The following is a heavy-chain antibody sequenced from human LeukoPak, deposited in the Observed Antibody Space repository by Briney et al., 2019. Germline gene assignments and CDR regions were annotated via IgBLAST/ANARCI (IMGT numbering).Heavy chain of an antibody. V-gene: IGHV3-30-3*01. D-gene: IGHD2-2*01. CDR2: ISYDGSDK. CDR3: ARDLATSYPFDY. J-gene: IGHJ4*02. CDR1: GFTFSHYS. Sequence: GGSLRLSCAASGFTFSHYSMHWVRQAPGKGLEWVAVISYDGSDKSYADSVKGRFTVSRDNSKNTLYLQMNSLRAEDTAVYSCARDLATSYPFDYWGQGTLVSVSS.